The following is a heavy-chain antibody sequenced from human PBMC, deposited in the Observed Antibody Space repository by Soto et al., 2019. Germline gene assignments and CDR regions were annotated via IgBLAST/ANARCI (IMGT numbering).Heavy chain of an antibody. Sequence: QIQLVESGGDVDQPGRSLRLSCTASGYTFGFFGMHWVRQAPGKGLEWVAFISADGTNTYYADSVRGRFTLSRDNSMRTGYLQMNTLRDDDTGLYFCARGNLSFESDPWGRGTLVTVSS. D-gene: IGHD2-15*01. J-gene: IGHJ4*02. CDR2: ISADGTNT. V-gene: IGHV3-30*03. CDR1: GYTFGFFG. CDR3: ARGNLSFESDP.